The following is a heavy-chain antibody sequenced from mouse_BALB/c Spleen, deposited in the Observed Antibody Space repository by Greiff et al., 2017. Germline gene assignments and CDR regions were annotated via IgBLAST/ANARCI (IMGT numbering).Heavy chain of an antibody. D-gene: IGHD2-3*01. CDR1: GYAFSSYW. CDR2: IYPGDGDT. J-gene: IGHJ4*01. Sequence: QVQLKQSGAELVRPGSSVKISCKASGYAFSSYWMNWVKQRPGQGLEWIGQIYPGDGDTNYNGKFKGKATLTADKSSSTAYMQLSSLTSEDSAVYFCADGYYEDYWGQGTSVTVSS. CDR3: ADGYYEDY. V-gene: IGHV1-80*01.